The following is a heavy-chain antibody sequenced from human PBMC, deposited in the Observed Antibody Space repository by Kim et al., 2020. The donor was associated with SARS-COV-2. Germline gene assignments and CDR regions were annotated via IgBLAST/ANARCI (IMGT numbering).Heavy chain of an antibody. CDR3: ASLSTWYVWDKFDY. J-gene: IGHJ4*02. CDR2: VNSDGSST. D-gene: IGHD3-16*01. CDR1: RFTFSSYW. Sequence: GGSLRLSCVASRFTFSSYWMHWVRQAPGKGLVWVSRVNSDGSSTSYADSVKGRFTISRDNARNTLYLQMNSLRAEDTAVYYCASLSTWYVWDKFDYWGQGTVVTVSS. V-gene: IGHV3-74*01.